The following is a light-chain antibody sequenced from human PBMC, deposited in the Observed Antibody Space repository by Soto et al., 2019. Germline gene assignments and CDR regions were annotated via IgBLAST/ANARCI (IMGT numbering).Light chain of an antibody. CDR2: GAS. J-gene: IGKJ2*01. CDR1: QSVSATY. Sequence: EIVLTQSPGTLSLSPGERATLSCRASQSVSATYLAWYQQKPGQAPRLLIYGASNRATGIPDRFTGSASGAAFTLPISRLEPDDFAVYYCQVSGRSALYTFGQGTRVEIK. CDR3: QVSGRSALYT. V-gene: IGKV3-20*01.